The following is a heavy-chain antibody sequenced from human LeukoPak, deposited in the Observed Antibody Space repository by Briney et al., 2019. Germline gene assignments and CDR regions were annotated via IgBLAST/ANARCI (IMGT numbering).Heavy chain of an antibody. CDR1: GGSISSSSYY. CDR2: IYHSGST. V-gene: IGHV4-39*01. CDR3: ARQLRYFDWEDY. D-gene: IGHD3-9*01. J-gene: IGHJ4*02. Sequence: SETLSLTCTVSGGSISSSSYYWGWIRQPPGKGLEWIGSIYHSGSTYYNPSLKSRVTISVDTSKNQFSLKLSSVTAADTAVYYCARQLRYFDWEDYWGQGTLVTVSS.